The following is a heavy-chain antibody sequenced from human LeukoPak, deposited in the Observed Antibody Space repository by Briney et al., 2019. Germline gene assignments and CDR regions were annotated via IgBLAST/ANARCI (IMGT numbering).Heavy chain of an antibody. Sequence: PGGSLRLSCAASGFTFSSYGMHWVRQAPGKGLEWVAVIWYDGSNKYYADSVKGRFTISRDNSKNTLYLQMNSLRAEDTAVYYCARPYYDSSGYYYWGNAFDIWGRGTMVTVSS. J-gene: IGHJ3*02. CDR1: GFTFSSYG. CDR2: IWYDGSNK. CDR3: ARPYYDSSGYYYWGNAFDI. V-gene: IGHV3-33*01. D-gene: IGHD3-22*01.